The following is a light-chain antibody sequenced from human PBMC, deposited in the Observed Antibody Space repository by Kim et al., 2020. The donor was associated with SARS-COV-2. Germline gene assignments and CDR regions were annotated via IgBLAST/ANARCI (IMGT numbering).Light chain of an antibody. CDR2: DSS. CDR1: QSVSSY. CDR3: QHRSEWPIT. Sequence: EIVLTQSPATLSLSPGERATLSCRASQSVSSYLAWYQQKPGQAPTLLIYDSSNRATDIPARFSGSGSGTDFTLTISSLEPEDFAVYYCQHRSEWPITFGQGTRLEIK. J-gene: IGKJ5*01. V-gene: IGKV3-11*01.